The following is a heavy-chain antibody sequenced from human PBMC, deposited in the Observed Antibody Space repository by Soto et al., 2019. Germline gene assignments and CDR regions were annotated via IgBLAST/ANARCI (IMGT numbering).Heavy chain of an antibody. Sequence: PGGSLRLSCVASGFTFSGDWMHWVRQVPGKGLVWVSRISPDGTTTYYADSVKGRFTISRDNAKNTLYLQMSGLRADDTAVYYCSRGRSPYYGYFDPWGPGTLVTVSS. CDR3: SRGRSPYYGYFDP. CDR1: GFTFSGDW. V-gene: IGHV3-74*01. J-gene: IGHJ5*02. CDR2: ISPDGTTT. D-gene: IGHD3-3*01.